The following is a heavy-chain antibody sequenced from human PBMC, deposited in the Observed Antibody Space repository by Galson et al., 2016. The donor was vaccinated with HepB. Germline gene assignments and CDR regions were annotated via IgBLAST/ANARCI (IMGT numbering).Heavy chain of an antibody. Sequence: SLRLSCAASGFTFSGSAMHWVRQASGKGLEWVGRIRSKANSYATAYAASVKGRFTISRDDSKNTAYLQMNSLKTEDTAVYYCTRRVDIAAAGTEDYWGQGTLVTVSS. CDR2: IRSKANSYAT. J-gene: IGHJ4*02. CDR3: TRRVDIAAAGTEDY. CDR1: GFTFSGSA. V-gene: IGHV3-73*01. D-gene: IGHD6-13*01.